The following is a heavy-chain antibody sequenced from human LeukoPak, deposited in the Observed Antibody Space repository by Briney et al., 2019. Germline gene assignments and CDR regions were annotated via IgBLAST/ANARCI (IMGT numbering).Heavy chain of an antibody. J-gene: IGHJ4*02. CDR3: ARENGDGLTGFDY. Sequence: GGSLRLSCAASGFTFSSYAMSWVRQAPGKGLEWVSSISSSSSYIYYADSVKGRFTISRDNAKNSLYLQMNSLRAEDTAVYYCARENGDGLTGFDYWGQGTLVTVSS. D-gene: IGHD1-20*01. CDR2: ISSSSSYI. V-gene: IGHV3-21*01. CDR1: GFTFSSYA.